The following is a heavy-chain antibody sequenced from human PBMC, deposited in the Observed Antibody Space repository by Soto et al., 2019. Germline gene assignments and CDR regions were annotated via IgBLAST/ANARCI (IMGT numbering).Heavy chain of an antibody. D-gene: IGHD6-19*01. CDR2: IYYSGST. Sequence: PSETLSLTCTVSGGSISSSSYYWGWIRQPPGKGLEWIGSIYYSGSTYYNPSLKSRVTISVDTSKNQFSLKLSSVTAADTAVYYCARHPPSTLYSSGWYGAGAPMDVWGKGTTVTVSS. J-gene: IGHJ6*03. CDR1: GGSISSSSYY. V-gene: IGHV4-39*01. CDR3: ARHPPSTLYSSGWYGAGAPMDV.